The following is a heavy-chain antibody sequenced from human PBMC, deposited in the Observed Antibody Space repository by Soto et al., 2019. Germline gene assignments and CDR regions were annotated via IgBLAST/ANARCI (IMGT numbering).Heavy chain of an antibody. CDR2: IYYSGST. J-gene: IGHJ4*02. Sequence: LSLTCTVSGSSISSGDYYWSWIRQPPGKGLEWIGYIYYSGSTYYNPSLKSRVTISVDTSKNQFSLKLSSVTAADTAVYYCARQYYYDSTSFDYWGQGTLVTVSS. CDR3: ARQYYYDSTSFDY. D-gene: IGHD3-22*01. CDR1: GSSISSGDYY. V-gene: IGHV4-30-4*01.